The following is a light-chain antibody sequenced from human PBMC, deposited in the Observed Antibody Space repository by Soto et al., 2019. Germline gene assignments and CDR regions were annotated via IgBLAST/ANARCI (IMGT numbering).Light chain of an antibody. J-gene: IGKJ4*01. Sequence: DIQMTQSPSTLSASVGDRVTITCRASQSFSSWLAWYQQKPGKAPKLLIYKASVLESGVPSRFSGSGSGPDFPLTISSLQPDDFATYYCQQYSSFPLTFGGGTKVDIK. V-gene: IGKV1-5*03. CDR3: QQYSSFPLT. CDR1: QSFSSW. CDR2: KAS.